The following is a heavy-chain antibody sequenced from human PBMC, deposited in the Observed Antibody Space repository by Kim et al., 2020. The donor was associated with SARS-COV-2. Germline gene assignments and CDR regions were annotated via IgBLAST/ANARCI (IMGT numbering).Heavy chain of an antibody. Sequence: SETLSLTCTVSGGSISSSSYYWGWIRQPPGKGLEWIGSIYYSGSTYYNPSLKSRVTISVDTSKNQFSLKLSSVTAADTAVYYCARGERGYSGYDFDYWGQGTLVTVSS. J-gene: IGHJ4*02. V-gene: IGHV4-39*07. CDR3: ARGERGYSGYDFDY. CDR2: IYYSGST. D-gene: IGHD5-12*01. CDR1: GGSISSSSYY.